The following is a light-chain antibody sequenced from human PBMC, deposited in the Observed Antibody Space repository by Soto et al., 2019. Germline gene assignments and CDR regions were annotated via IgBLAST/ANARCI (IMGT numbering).Light chain of an antibody. V-gene: IGLV1-40*01. J-gene: IGLJ3*02. Sequence: QSVLTQPPSVSGAPGQRVTISCTGSSSNIGAPYDVHWYQHLPGTAPKLLIFGDNNRPSGVPDRFSGSKSGTSASLAITRLQAEDEADYYCQSYDRSLSGFWVFGGGTQLTVL. CDR3: QSYDRSLSGFWV. CDR2: GDN. CDR1: SSNIGAPYD.